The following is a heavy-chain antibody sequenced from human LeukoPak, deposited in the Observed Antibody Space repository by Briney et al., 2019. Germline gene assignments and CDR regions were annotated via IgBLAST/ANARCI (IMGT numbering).Heavy chain of an antibody. CDR3: AKAMNIVVVTALNDAFDI. CDR1: GFTFSNYA. Sequence: GGSLRLSCAASGFTFSNYAMTWVRQAPGKGLEWVSTISISGGSTYYADSVKGRFTISRDNSKNTVYLQMNSLRAEDTAIYYCAKAMNIVVVTALNDAFDIWGPGTMVTVSS. D-gene: IGHD2-21*02. J-gene: IGHJ3*02. CDR2: ISISGGST. V-gene: IGHV3-23*01.